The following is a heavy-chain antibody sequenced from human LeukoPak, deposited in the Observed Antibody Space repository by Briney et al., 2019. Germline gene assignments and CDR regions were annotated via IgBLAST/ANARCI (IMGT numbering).Heavy chain of an antibody. V-gene: IGHV3-30*18. D-gene: IGHD6-19*01. CDR1: GFTFSSYG. CDR2: ISYDGSNK. Sequence: GRSLRLSCAASGFTFSSYGMHWVRQAPGKGLEWVAVISYDGSNKYYADSVKGRLTISRDNSKNTLYLQMNSLRAEDTAVYYCAKDLGRIAVAGSWGQGTLVTVSS. J-gene: IGHJ5*02. CDR3: AKDLGRIAVAGS.